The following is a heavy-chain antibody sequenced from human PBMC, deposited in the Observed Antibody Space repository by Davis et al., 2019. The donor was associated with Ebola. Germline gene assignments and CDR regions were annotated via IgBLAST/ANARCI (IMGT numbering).Heavy chain of an antibody. CDR3: ARHRHYGMDV. CDR1: GGSFNTYY. V-gene: IGHV4-34*01. J-gene: IGHJ6*02. CDR2: INHSGSS. Sequence: SETLSLTCAVYGGSFNTYYWNWIRQPPGKGLEWIGEINHSGSSKYNPSLKSRVTMSVDTSKNQVSLRLSSVTAADTAVYYCARHRHYGMDVWGQGTTVTVSS.